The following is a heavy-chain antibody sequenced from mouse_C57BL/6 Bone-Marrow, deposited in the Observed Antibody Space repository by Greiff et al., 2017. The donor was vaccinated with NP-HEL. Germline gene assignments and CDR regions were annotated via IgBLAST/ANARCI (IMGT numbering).Heavy chain of an antibody. CDR2: IDPANGNT. J-gene: IGHJ4*01. CDR3: ASDGYYEGHYAMDY. CDR1: GFNIKNTY. Sequence: VQLKESVAELVRPGASVKLSCTASGFNIKNTYMHWVKQRPEQGLEWIGRIDPANGNTKYAPKFQGKATITVDTSSNTAYLQLSSLTSEDTAIYYCASDGYYEGHYAMDYWGQGTSVTVSS. D-gene: IGHD2-3*01. V-gene: IGHV14-3*01.